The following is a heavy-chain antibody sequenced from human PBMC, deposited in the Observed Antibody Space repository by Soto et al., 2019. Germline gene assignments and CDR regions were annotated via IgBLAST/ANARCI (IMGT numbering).Heavy chain of an antibody. V-gene: IGHV1-2*02. J-gene: IGHJ6*02. D-gene: IGHD3-22*01. Sequence: XSVKVSCKASVYTFSSYYIRWVRQAPGQGLEWLGWINPNSSGTVYAQKFQGRVTMTRDTSLTTVYMQLNSLTADDTAVYYFATDLIVDGPYNYAMDVWGQGTTVTGSS. CDR1: VYTFSSYY. CDR2: INPNSSGT. CDR3: ATDLIVDGPYNYAMDV.